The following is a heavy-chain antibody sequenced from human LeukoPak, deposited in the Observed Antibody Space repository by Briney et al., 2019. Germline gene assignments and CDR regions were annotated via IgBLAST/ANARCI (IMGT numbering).Heavy chain of an antibody. CDR2: ISAYNGNT. CDR1: GYTFTSYG. V-gene: IGHV1-18*01. CDR3: AREYSQSYTPLSP. Sequence: ASVKVSCKASGYTFTSYGISWVRQAPGQGLEWMGWISAYNGNTNYAQKLQGRVTMTRDTSISTAYMELNRLTSDDTAVYFCAREYSQSYTPLSPWGQGTLVTVSS. D-gene: IGHD3-10*01. J-gene: IGHJ5*02.